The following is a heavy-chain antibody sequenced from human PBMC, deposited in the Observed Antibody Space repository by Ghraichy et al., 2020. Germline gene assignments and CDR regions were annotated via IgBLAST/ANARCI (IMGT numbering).Heavy chain of an antibody. V-gene: IGHV3-15*01. CDR3: TTLSMTVTHGGDY. D-gene: IGHD4-17*01. CDR2: IKTRSSGGTT. J-gene: IGHJ4*02. CDR1: GLIFSDAW. Sequence: GESLKISCAASGLIFSDAWMSWVRQAPGRGLEWVGRIKTRSSGGTTDYAAPVKGRFTISRDDYEKTLYLQMNGLKTDDTGVYYCTTLSMTVTHGGDYWGRGTLVTVSS.